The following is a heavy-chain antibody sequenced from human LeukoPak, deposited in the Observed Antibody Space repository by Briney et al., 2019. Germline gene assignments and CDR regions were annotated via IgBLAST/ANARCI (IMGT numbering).Heavy chain of an antibody. J-gene: IGHJ5*01. CDR2: INDNGGST. V-gene: IGHV3-64D*09. CDR1: GFTFSSYT. Sequence: GGSLRLSCAASGFTFSSYTMHWVRQAPGKGLEYVSAINDNGGSTYYGDSVRGRFTISRDNSKNTLYLQMSSLRGDDTAIYYCVSRTSSGWYDFWGQGTLVIVSS. D-gene: IGHD6-19*01. CDR3: VSRTSSGWYDF.